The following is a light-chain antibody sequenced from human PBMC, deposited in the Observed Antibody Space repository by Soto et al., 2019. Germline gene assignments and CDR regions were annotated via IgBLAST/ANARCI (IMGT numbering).Light chain of an antibody. V-gene: IGLV2-11*01. CDR3: SSYADGYSVV. J-gene: IGLJ3*02. Sequence: QSVLTQPRSGSGSPGQSVTISCTGTSSDVGGYNYVSWFQQHPGKAPKLIIYEVTRWPSGVTARFSGSKSGNTASLTISGLQSEDEAHYYCSSYADGYSVVFGGGTKLTVL. CDR2: EVT. CDR1: SSDVGGYNY.